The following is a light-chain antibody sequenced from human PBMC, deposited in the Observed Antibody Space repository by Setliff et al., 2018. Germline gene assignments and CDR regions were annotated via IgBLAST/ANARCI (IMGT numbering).Light chain of an antibody. CDR1: SSDVGGYNY. Sequence: QSALTQPRSVSGSPGQSVTISCTGTSSDVGGYNYVSWYQQHPGKAPKLMIYDVTKRPSGVSNRFSGSKSGKAASLTISGLQAEDEADYYCCSYVRGSAYVFGTGTKVTVL. CDR3: CSYVRGSAYV. CDR2: DVT. V-gene: IGLV2-11*01. J-gene: IGLJ1*01.